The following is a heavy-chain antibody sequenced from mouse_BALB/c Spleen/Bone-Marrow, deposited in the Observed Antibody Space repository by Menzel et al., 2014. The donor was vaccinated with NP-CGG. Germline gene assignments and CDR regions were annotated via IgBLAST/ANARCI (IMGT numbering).Heavy chain of an antibody. Sequence: QVHVKQSGPELVKPGASVKISCKASGYAFSSSWMNWVKQRPGQGLEWIGRFYPGDGDTNYNGKFKGKATLTADKSSSTAYRHLSGRTSVNSAVYFCARQLVLYAMDYWGQGTSVTVSS. V-gene: IGHV1-82*01. D-gene: IGHD3-1*01. CDR1: GYAFSSSW. CDR3: ARQLVLYAMDY. CDR2: FYPGDGDT. J-gene: IGHJ4*01.